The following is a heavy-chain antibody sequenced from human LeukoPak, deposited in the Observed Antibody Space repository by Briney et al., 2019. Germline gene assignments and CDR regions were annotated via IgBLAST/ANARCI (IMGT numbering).Heavy chain of an antibody. D-gene: IGHD2-15*01. CDR2: IYTSGST. CDR3: ARDRPPSLNQYCSGGSCYQGGWFDP. Sequence: SETLSLTCAVYGGSFSGYYWSWIRQPAGKGLEWIGRIYTSGSTNYNPSLKSRVTMSVDTSKNQFSLKLSSVTAADTAVYYCARDRPPSLNQYCSGGSCYQGGWFDPWGQGTLVTVSS. CDR1: GGSFSGYY. V-gene: IGHV4-4*07. J-gene: IGHJ5*02.